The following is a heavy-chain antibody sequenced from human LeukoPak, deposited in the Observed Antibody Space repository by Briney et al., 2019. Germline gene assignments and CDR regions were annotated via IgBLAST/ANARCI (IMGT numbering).Heavy chain of an antibody. J-gene: IGHJ4*02. CDR3: ASGPGDLTKLDS. Sequence: STSGGTTSYAESVKGRFTVSRDNPRNTLYMEMNSLSSEDTAVYYCASGPGDLTKLDSWGQGTLVTVSS. CDR2: STSGGTT. D-gene: IGHD2-21*02. V-gene: IGHV3-23*01.